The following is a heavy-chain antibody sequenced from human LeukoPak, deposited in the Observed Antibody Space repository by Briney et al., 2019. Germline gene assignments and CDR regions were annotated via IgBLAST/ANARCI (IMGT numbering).Heavy chain of an antibody. Sequence: GGSLRLSCAASGFTFSSYAMHWVRQAPGKGLEWVAVISYDGSNKYYADSVKGRFTISRDNSKNTLYLQMNSLRAEDTAVYYCARGPSGYHNTGGQRTLVTVSS. CDR3: ARGPSGYHNT. D-gene: IGHD5-12*01. CDR1: GFTFSSYA. J-gene: IGHJ4*02. CDR2: ISYDGSNK. V-gene: IGHV3-30*04.